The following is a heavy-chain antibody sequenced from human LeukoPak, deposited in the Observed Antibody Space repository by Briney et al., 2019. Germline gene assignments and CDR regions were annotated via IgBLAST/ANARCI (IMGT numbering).Heavy chain of an antibody. CDR3: ARLYLHCTGGTCLDIDY. J-gene: IGHJ4*02. Sequence: GESLKISCRGSGYRFTNYWIGWVRQMPDKGLEWVGIIYPGESETRYSPSFQGHVSISADKSISTAYLQWSSLKASGTAMYYCARLYLHCTGGTCLDIDYWGQGTLVTVSS. CDR2: IYPGESET. V-gene: IGHV5-51*01. D-gene: IGHD2-15*01. CDR1: GYRFTNYW.